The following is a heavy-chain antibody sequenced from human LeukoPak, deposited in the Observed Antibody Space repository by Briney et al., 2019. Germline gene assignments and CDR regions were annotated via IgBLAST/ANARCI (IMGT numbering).Heavy chain of an antibody. V-gene: IGHV3-48*04. CDR1: GFTFSSYA. CDR2: ISKSDSTT. J-gene: IGHJ6*02. Sequence: PGGSLRLSCAASGFTFSSYAMSWVRQAPGKGLEWVAHISKSDSTTHYADSVRGRFTISRDNVKNSLYLQVNSLRAEDTAVYYCARGRVPTMDVWGQGTTVTVSS. D-gene: IGHD3-10*01. CDR3: ARGRVPTMDV.